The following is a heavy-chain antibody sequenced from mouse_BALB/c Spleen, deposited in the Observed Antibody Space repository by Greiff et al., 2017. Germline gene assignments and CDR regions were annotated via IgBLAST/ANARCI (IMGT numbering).Heavy chain of an antibody. D-gene: IGHD2-3*01. CDR2: ISYDGSN. CDR3: ATMTIY. Sequence: EVQLQQSGPGLVKPSQSLSLTCSVTGYSITSGYYWNWIRQFPGNKLEWMGYISYDGSNNYNPSLKNRISITRDTSKNQFFLKLNSVTTEDTATYYCATMTIYWGQGTLVTVSA. V-gene: IGHV3-6*02. CDR1: GYSITSGYY. J-gene: IGHJ3*01.